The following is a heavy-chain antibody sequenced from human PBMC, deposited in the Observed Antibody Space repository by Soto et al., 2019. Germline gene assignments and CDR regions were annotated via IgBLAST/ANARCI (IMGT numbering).Heavy chain of an antibody. J-gene: IGHJ5*02. CDR1: GGSISSSSYY. Sequence: SETLSLTCTVSGGSISSSSYYWGWIRQPPGKGLEWIGSIYYSGSTYYNPSLKSRVTISVDTSKNQFSLKLSSVTAADTAVYYCARLTQRYIAAAGINWFDPWGQGTLVTVSS. D-gene: IGHD6-13*01. CDR3: ARLTQRYIAAAGINWFDP. CDR2: IYYSGST. V-gene: IGHV4-39*01.